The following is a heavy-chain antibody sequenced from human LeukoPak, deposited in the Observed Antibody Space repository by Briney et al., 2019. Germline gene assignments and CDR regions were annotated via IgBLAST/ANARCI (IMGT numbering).Heavy chain of an antibody. CDR2: TSSDLNVK. J-gene: IGHJ4*02. D-gene: IGHD3-10*01. CDR3: AREGYYGSGSPPSLYFDY. Sequence: GGSLGLSCAASGFTFKNYVIHWVRQAPGKGLEWVAVTSSDLNVKLYADSVKGRFTISRDNSRSTLYLQMNSLRPEDTAIYYCAREGYYGSGSPPSLYFDYWGQGTLVTVSS. CDR1: GFTFKNYV. V-gene: IGHV3-30-3*01.